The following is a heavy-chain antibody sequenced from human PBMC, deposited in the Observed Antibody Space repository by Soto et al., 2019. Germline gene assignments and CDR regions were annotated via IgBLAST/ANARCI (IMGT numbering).Heavy chain of an antibody. CDR3: ARGVPAAIDWFDP. CDR2: IYYSGST. Sequence: PSETLSLTCTVSGGSISSGDYYWSWIRQPPGKGLEWIGYIYYSGSTYYNPSLKSRVTISVDTSKNQFSLKLSSVTAADTAVYYCARGVPAAIDWFDPWGQGTLVTVSS. D-gene: IGHD2-2*01. CDR1: GGSISSGDYY. J-gene: IGHJ5*02. V-gene: IGHV4-30-4*01.